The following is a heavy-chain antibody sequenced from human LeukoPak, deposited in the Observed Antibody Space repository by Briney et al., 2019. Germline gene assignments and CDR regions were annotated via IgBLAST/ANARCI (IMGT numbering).Heavy chain of an antibody. Sequence: GGSLRLSCAASGFTFDDYGMSWVXQAPGXGLEWVSGISWNGVATGYADSVKGRFTISRDNAKTSLYLQMSSLRAEDTALYYCARNYNGGWYFFDNWGQGTLVTVS. V-gene: IGHV3-20*04. D-gene: IGHD6-19*01. CDR2: ISWNGVAT. CDR3: ARNYNGGWYFFDN. J-gene: IGHJ4*02. CDR1: GFTFDDYG.